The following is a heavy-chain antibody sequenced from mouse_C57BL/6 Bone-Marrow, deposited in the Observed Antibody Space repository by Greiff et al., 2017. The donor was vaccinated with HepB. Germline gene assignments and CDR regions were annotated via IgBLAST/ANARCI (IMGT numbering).Heavy chain of an antibody. D-gene: IGHD1-1*01. V-gene: IGHV1-5*01. CDR1: GYTFTSYW. CDR2: IYPGNSDT. Sequence: EVQRVESGTVLARPGASVKMSCKTSGYTFTSYWMHWVKQRPGQGLEWIGAIYPGNSDTSYNQKFKGKAKLTAVTSASTAYMELSSLTNEDSAVYYCTRSRQFITTVVADFDYWGQGTTLTVSS. J-gene: IGHJ2*01. CDR3: TRSRQFITTVVADFDY.